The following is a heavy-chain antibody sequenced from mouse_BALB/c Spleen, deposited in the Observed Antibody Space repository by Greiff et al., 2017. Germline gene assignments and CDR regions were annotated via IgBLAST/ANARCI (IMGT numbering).Heavy chain of an antibody. CDR1: GYAFSSSW. Sequence: VQLQQSGPELVKPGASVKISCKASGYAFSSSWMNWVKQRPGQGLEWIGRIYPGDGDTNYNGKFKGKATLTADKSSSTAYMQLSSLTSVDSAVYFCARGEVRQGFAYWGQGTLVTVSA. V-gene: IGHV1-82*01. CDR2: IYPGDGDT. D-gene: IGHD2-14*01. CDR3: ARGEVRQGFAY. J-gene: IGHJ3*01.